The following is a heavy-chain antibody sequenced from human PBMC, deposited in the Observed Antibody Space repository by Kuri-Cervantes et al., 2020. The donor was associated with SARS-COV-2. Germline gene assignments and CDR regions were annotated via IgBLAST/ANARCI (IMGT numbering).Heavy chain of an antibody. J-gene: IGHJ4*02. V-gene: IGHV4-39*07. CDR2: IYYSGST. D-gene: IGHD3-3*01. CDR1: GGSISSYY. Sequence: ESLKISCTVSGGSISSYYWGWIRQPPGKGLEWIGSIYYSGSTYYNPSLKSRVTMSVDTSKNQFSLKLSSVTAADKAVYYCARDSHRSGYLYYFDYWGQGTLVTVSS. CDR3: ARDSHRSGYLYYFDY.